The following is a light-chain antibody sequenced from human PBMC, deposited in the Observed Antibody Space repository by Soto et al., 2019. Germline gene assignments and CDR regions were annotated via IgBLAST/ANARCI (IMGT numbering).Light chain of an antibody. Sequence: QLVLTQPPSVSGAPGQRVTISCTGSSSNIGAGYDVHWYQQLPGTAPKLLIYGNSNRPSGVPDRFSGSKSGTSASLAITGLQAEDEADYYFQSYDSSLSGSVVFGGGTKLTVL. CDR1: SSNIGAGYD. CDR3: QSYDSSLSGSVV. V-gene: IGLV1-40*01. CDR2: GNS. J-gene: IGLJ2*01.